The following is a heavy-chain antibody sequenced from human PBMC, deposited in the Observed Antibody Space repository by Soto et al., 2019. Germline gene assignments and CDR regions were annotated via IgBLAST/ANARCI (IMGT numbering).Heavy chain of an antibody. CDR1: GGSISRDY. D-gene: IGHD3-22*01. Sequence: SETLSLTCTVSGGSISRDYWSWIRQPPGKGLEWIGHMYYSGSTKYNPSLKSRVTISIYTSRNHFSLKLTSVTAADTALYYCARGYYDSSGYYPWGQGTLVTVSA. V-gene: IGHV4-59*01. CDR3: ARGYYDSSGYYP. J-gene: IGHJ5*02. CDR2: MYYSGST.